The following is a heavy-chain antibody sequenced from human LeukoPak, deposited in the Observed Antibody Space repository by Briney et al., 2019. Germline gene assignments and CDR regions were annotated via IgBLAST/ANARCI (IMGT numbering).Heavy chain of an antibody. Sequence: PGGSLTLSCAASAFTFSSYEMNWVRQAPGKGLEWVSYISSSGSTIHYADSVKGRFTISRDNAKNSLYLQMNSLRAEDTAVYYCARMVYYYDISGYYFLDYWGQGTLVTVSS. D-gene: IGHD3-22*01. CDR3: ARMVYYYDISGYYFLDY. CDR2: ISSSGSTI. V-gene: IGHV3-48*03. CDR1: AFTFSSYE. J-gene: IGHJ4*02.